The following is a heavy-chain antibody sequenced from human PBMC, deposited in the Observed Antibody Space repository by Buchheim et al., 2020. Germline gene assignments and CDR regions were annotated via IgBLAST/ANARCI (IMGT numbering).Heavy chain of an antibody. D-gene: IGHD3-22*01. CDR2: ISSSSSTI. CDR3: ARETYYYDSSGYYDY. J-gene: IGHJ4*02. Sequence: EVQLVESGGGLVQPGGSLRLSCAASGFTFSSYSMNWVRQAPGKGLEWVSYISSSSSTIYYADSVKGRFTISSDNAKNSLYLQMNSLRDEDTAVYYCARETYYYDSSGYYDYWGQGTL. V-gene: IGHV3-48*02. CDR1: GFTFSSYS.